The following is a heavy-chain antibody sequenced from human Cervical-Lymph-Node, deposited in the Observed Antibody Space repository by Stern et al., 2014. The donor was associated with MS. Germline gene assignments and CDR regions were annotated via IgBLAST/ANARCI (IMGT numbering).Heavy chain of an antibody. CDR2: ISYDGSNK. CDR1: GFTFSSYA. CDR3: AREAVRYYYYGMDV. Sequence: QVQLVQSGGGVVQPGGSLRLSCAASGFTFSSYAMHWVRQAPGKGLEWVAVISYDGSNKYYADSVKGRFTISRDNSKNTLYLQMNSLRAEDTAVYYCAREAVRYYYYGMDVWGQGTPVTVSS. J-gene: IGHJ6*02. V-gene: IGHV3-30*07. D-gene: IGHD6-25*01.